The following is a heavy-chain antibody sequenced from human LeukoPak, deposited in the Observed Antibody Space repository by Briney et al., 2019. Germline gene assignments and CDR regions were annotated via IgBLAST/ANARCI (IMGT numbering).Heavy chain of an antibody. J-gene: IGHJ6*02. CDR2: IYYSGST. CDR1: GGSISSGDYY. CDR3: ARMARIAAADIHYYYYGMDV. V-gene: IGHV4-30-4*02. D-gene: IGHD6-13*01. Sequence: SETLSLTCTVSGGSISSGDYYWSWIRQPPGKGLEWIGYIYYSGSTYYNPSLKSRVTISVDTSKNQFSLKLSSVTAADTDVYYCARMARIAAADIHYYYYGMDVWGQGTTVTVSS.